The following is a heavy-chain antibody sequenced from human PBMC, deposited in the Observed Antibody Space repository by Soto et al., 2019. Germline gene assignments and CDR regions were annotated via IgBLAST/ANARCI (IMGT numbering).Heavy chain of an antibody. J-gene: IGHJ4*02. V-gene: IGHV1-69*01. CDR2: IIPIFGTT. Sequence: QVQLVQSGAEVKKPGSSVKASCKASGGTFSTYAFSWVRQAPGQGLEWMGGIIPIFGTTNYAQKFQGRVTITADESTSTAYMELSSLRCEDTAVYYCATIPKPSYYDTRPPYFFDYWGQGTLVTVSS. CDR3: ATIPKPSYYDTRPPYFFDY. D-gene: IGHD3-22*01. CDR1: GGTFSTYA.